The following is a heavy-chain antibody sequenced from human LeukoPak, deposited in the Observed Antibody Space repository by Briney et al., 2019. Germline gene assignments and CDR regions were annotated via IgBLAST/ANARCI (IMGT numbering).Heavy chain of an antibody. Sequence: PGGSLRLSCAGSGFTFSTYAMTWVRRAPGKGLEWVSSLSTSSSYIYYADSVKGRFTVSRDNARNSLELQMNSLRAEDTAVYYCARSRRDGDYLFNAFDIWGQGTMVTVSS. V-gene: IGHV3-21*01. CDR2: LSTSSSYI. D-gene: IGHD4-17*01. CDR1: GFTFSTYA. CDR3: ARSRRDGDYLFNAFDI. J-gene: IGHJ3*02.